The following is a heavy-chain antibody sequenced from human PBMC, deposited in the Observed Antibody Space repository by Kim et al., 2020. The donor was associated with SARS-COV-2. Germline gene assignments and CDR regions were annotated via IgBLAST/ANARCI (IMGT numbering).Heavy chain of an antibody. CDR1: GGSISSGGYY. V-gene: IGHV4-31*03. Sequence: SETLSLTCTVSGGSISSGGYYWSWIRQHPGKGLEWIGYIYYSGSTCYNPSLKSRVTISVDTSKNQFSLKLSSVTAADTAVYYCARAPLTFGGVITAFDIWGQGTMVTVSS. CDR3: ARAPLTFGGVITAFDI. J-gene: IGHJ3*02. CDR2: IYYSGST. D-gene: IGHD3-16*02.